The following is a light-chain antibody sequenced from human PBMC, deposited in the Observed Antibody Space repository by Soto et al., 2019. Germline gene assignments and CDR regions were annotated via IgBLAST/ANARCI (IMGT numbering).Light chain of an antibody. CDR1: QSVRSSY. CDR3: QQYDNPPQT. CDR2: GAS. Sequence: ETVLTQSPGTLSLTPGERVTLSCRASQSVRSSYLAWYQQKPGQAPRLLIYGASGRATGIPDRCCGSGSGTDFSLTTSRLEPEDYAVYYSQQYDNPPQTFGQGTKVEIK. J-gene: IGKJ1*01. V-gene: IGKV3-20*01.